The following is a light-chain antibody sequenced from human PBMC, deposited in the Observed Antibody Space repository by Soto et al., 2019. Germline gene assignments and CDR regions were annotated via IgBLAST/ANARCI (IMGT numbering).Light chain of an antibody. CDR3: KQYNSYSGT. J-gene: IGKJ1*01. V-gene: IGKV1-5*01. Sequence: DIQMTQSPSTLSASVGDRVTITCRASQTISNWLAWYQQKPGKAPKLLIYDASSLESGVQSRFSGSGSGTEFTLTIRSLQPDDFATYYCKQYNSYSGTFGQGTKVDIK. CDR1: QTISNW. CDR2: DAS.